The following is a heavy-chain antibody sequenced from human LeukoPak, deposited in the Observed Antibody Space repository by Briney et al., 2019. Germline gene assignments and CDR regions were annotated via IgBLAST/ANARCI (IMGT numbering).Heavy chain of an antibody. V-gene: IGHV1-18*01. CDR3: ATVSESVYGDY. D-gene: IGHD1-14*01. CDR1: GYTFTTYG. CDR2: ISAYNGNT. J-gene: IGHJ4*02. Sequence: ASVKVSCTASGYTFTTYGISWVRQAPGQGLEWMGWISAYNGNTNYAQKLQGRVTMTTDTSTRTGYMELRSLRSDDTAVYYCATVSESVYGDYWGQGTLVTVSS.